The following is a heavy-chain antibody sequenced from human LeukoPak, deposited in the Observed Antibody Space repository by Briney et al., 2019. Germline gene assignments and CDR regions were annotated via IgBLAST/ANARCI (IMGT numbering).Heavy chain of an antibody. Sequence: SETLSLTCTVSGGSISSYYWSWIRQPPGKGLEWIGYIYYSGSTNYNPSLKSRVTISVDTSKNQFSLKLSSVTVADTAVYYCARDGFYDILTGYPYGMDVWGQGTTVTVSS. CDR3: ARDGFYDILTGYPYGMDV. J-gene: IGHJ6*02. CDR2: IYYSGST. V-gene: IGHV4-59*01. D-gene: IGHD3-9*01. CDR1: GGSISSYY.